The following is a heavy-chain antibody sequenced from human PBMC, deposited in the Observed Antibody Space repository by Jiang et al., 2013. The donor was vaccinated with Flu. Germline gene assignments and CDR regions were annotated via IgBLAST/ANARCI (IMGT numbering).Heavy chain of an antibody. CDR1: GTFSNYA. CDR3: ARMTSTDVFFDY. CDR2: IIPVLDLS. D-gene: IGHD2-2*01. V-gene: IGHV1-69*04. Sequence: GTFSNYAISWVRQAPGQGLEWMGRIIPVLDLSNYAQTFQGRVTITADKSTGTAYMELNSLRSEDTAVYYCARMTSTDVFFDYWGQGTLVTVSS. J-gene: IGHJ4*02.